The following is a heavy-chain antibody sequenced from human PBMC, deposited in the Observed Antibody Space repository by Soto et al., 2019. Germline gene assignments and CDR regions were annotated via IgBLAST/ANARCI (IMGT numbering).Heavy chain of an antibody. CDR3: GRNPRARGYRYGSYYYGMAV. CDR2: IYYSGST. D-gene: IGHD5-18*01. J-gene: IGHJ6*02. V-gene: IGHV4-59*01. Sequence: PSETLSLTCTVSGGSISSYYWSWIRQPPGKGLEWIGYIYYSGSTNYNPSLKSRVTISVDTSKNQFSLKLSSMTAADTAVYYCGRNPRARGYRYGSYYYGMAVWGQGTTVTVSS. CDR1: GGSISSYY.